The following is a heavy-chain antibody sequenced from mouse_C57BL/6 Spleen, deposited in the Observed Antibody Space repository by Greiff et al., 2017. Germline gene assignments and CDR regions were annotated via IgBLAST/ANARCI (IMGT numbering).Heavy chain of an antibody. V-gene: IGHV1-7*01. Sequence: VQGVESGAELAKPGASVKLSCKASGYTFTSYWMHWVKQRPGQGLEWIGYINPSSGYTKYNQKFKDKATLTADKSSSTAYMQLSSLTYEDSAVYYCSRAYYSNPLGYWGQGTTLTVSS. CDR2: INPSSGYT. J-gene: IGHJ2*01. CDR3: SRAYYSNPLGY. D-gene: IGHD2-5*01. CDR1: GYTFTSYW.